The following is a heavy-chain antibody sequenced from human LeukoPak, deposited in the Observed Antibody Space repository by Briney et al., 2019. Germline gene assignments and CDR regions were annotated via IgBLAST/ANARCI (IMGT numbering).Heavy chain of an antibody. CDR2: IYSGGST. J-gene: IGHJ4*02. V-gene: IGHV3-23*03. Sequence: GGSLRLSCAASGFTFRSYAMSWVRQAPGKGLEWVSVIYSGGSTYYADSVKGRFTISRDNSKNTLYLQMNSLRAEDTAVYYCAREGRYYFDYWGQGTLVTVSS. CDR3: AREGRYYFDY. CDR1: GFTFRSYA.